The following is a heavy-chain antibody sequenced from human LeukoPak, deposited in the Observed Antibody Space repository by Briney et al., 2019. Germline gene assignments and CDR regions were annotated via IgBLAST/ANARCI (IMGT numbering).Heavy chain of an antibody. Sequence: SETLSLTCAVYGGSFSGYYWSWIRQPPGKGLEWIGEINHSGSTNYNPSLKSRVTISVYTSKNQFSLKLSSVTAADTAVYYCARGGDIVVVPAARYGDYWGQGTLVTVSS. J-gene: IGHJ4*02. CDR3: ARGGDIVVVPAARYGDY. D-gene: IGHD2-2*01. CDR2: INHSGST. CDR1: GGSFSGYY. V-gene: IGHV4-34*01.